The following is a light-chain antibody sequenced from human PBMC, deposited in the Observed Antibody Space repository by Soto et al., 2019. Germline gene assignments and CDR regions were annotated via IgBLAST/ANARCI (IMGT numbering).Light chain of an antibody. J-gene: IGLJ2*01. CDR1: SSDVGDYNY. CDR2: DVN. V-gene: IGLV2-11*01. CDR3: CSYAGSWV. Sequence: QSALTQPRSVSGSPGQSVTISCTGTSSDVGDYNYVSWYQQHPGKAPKLMIYDVNKRPSGVPDRFSGSKSGNTASLTISGLQAEDEADYYYCSYAGSWVFGGGTKLTVL.